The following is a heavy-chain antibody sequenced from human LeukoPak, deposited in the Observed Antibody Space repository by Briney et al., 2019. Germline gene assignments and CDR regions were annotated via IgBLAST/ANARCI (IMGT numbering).Heavy chain of an antibody. D-gene: IGHD6-19*01. V-gene: IGHV4-30-4*01. J-gene: IGHJ1*01. Sequence: SETLSLTCTVSGGSIRSGDFYWSWIRQPPGKGLEWIGYIYYSGSTNYKPSLKSRVTISKDTSKNQFSLKLSSVTAADTAVYYCARGLAVAGTSWGQGTLVTVSS. CDR3: ARGLAVAGTS. CDR2: IYYSGST. CDR1: GGSIRSGDFY.